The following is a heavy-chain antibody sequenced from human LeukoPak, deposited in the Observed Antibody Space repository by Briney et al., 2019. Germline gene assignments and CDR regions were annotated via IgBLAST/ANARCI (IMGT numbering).Heavy chain of an antibody. V-gene: IGHV4-4*02. CDR3: ARHPSSSGLYYFDY. D-gene: IGHD6-19*01. CDR2: IYHNGTP. CDR1: VGSINSGNW. Sequence: SETLSLTCAVSVGSINSGNWWSWVRQSPGKGLEWIGEIYHNGTPNYNPSLKSRVTISADTFKNHFSLKMTSVTAADTAVYYCARHPSSSGLYYFDYWGQGTLVTVSS. J-gene: IGHJ4*02.